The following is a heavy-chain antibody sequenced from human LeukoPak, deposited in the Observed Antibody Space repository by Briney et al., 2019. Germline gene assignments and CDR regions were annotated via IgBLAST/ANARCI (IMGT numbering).Heavy chain of an antibody. CDR1: GFTFSSYT. CDR3: ARDGDTVLTRGYYYYMDV. J-gene: IGHJ6*03. Sequence: GGSLRPSCAASGFTFSSYTMNWVRQAPGKGLEWVSSISSSSSYIYYVDSVKGRFTISRDNAKKSLYLQMNSLRAEDTALYYCARDGDTVLTRGYYYYMDVWGKGTTVTVSS. D-gene: IGHD4-23*01. CDR2: ISSSSSYI. V-gene: IGHV3-21*01.